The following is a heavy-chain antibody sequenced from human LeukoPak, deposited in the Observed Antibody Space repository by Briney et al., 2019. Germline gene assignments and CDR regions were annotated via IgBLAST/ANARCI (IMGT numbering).Heavy chain of an antibody. CDR1: GGSFSGYY. J-gene: IGHJ4*02. CDR3: ARGLDYGDQYYFDY. CDR2: INHSGST. Sequence: PSETLSLTCAVYGGSFSGYYWSWIRQPPGKGLEWIGEINHSGSTNYNPSLKSRVTISVDTSKNQFSLKLSSVTAADTAVYYCARGLDYGDQYYFDYWGQGTLVTVSS. V-gene: IGHV4-34*01. D-gene: IGHD4-17*01.